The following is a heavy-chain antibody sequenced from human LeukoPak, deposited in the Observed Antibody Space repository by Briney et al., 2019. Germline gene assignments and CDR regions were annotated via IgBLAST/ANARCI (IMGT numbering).Heavy chain of an antibody. CDR1: GGSISSYY. D-gene: IGHD3-22*01. J-gene: IGHJ3*02. CDR2: IYYSGST. CDR3: ARDSSGYQFKGDAFDI. Sequence: PSETLSLTCTVSGGSISSYYWSWIRQPPGKGLEWIGYIYYSGSTNYNPSLKSRVTISVDTSKNQFSLKLSSVTAADTAVYYCARDSSGYQFKGDAFDIWGQGTMVTVSS. V-gene: IGHV4-59*01.